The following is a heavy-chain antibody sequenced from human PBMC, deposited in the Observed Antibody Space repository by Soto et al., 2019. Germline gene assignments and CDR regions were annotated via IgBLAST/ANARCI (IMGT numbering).Heavy chain of an antibody. J-gene: IGHJ6*02. V-gene: IGHV3-21*01. CDR1: GFTFSSYS. CDR3: ARDPQYYYGMDV. CDR2: ISSSSSYI. Sequence: GESLKISCAASGFTFSSYSMNWVRQAPGKGLEWVSSISSSSSYIYYADSVKGRFTISRDNAKNSLYLQMNSLRAEDTAVYYCARDPQYYYGMDVWGQGTTVTVSS.